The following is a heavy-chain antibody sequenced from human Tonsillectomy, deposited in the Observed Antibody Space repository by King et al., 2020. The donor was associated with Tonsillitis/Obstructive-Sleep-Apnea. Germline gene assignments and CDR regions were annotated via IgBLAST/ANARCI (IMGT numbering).Heavy chain of an antibody. J-gene: IGHJ4*02. Sequence: QLQESGPGLVKPSETLSLTCTVSGGSISRTTYYWGWIRQPPGKGLEWIGSIYYSGSTYYNPSLKSRVTISVDTSKNQFSLKLSSVTAADTAVYYCAVAALEDHFDSWGQGTLFTVSS. CDR1: GGSISRTTYY. V-gene: IGHV4-39*01. D-gene: IGHD2-15*01. CDR3: AVAALEDHFDS. CDR2: IYYSGST.